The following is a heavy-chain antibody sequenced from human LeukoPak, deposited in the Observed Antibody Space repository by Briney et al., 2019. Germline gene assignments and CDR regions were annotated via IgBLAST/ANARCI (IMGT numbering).Heavy chain of an antibody. V-gene: IGHV1-46*01. CDR2: IYPRDGST. CDR1: GYTFTSNY. CDR3: ARGDSAATTLDY. D-gene: IGHD1-14*01. Sequence: ASVKVSCKASGYTFTSNYIHWVRQAPGQGLEWMGMIYPRDGSTSYAQKFQGRVTVTRDTSTSTVHMELSGLRSEDTAVYYCARGDSAATTLDYWGQGTLVTVSS. J-gene: IGHJ4*02.